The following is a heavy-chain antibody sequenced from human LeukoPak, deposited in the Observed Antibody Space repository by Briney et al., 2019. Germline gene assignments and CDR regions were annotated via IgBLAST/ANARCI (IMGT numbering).Heavy chain of an antibody. D-gene: IGHD6-13*01. V-gene: IGHV4-34*01. CDR3: ARASVAAAGTFDFQH. J-gene: IGHJ1*01. Sequence: SETLSLTCAVYGGSFSGCYWSWIRQPPGKGLEWIGEINHSGSTNYNPSLKSRVTISVDTSKNQFSLKLRSMTAADTAVYYCARASVAAAGTFDFQHWGQGTLVTVSS. CDR2: INHSGST. CDR1: GGSFSGCY.